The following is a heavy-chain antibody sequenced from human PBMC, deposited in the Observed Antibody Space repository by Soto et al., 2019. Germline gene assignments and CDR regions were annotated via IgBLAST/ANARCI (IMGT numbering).Heavy chain of an antibody. CDR2: IDPSDSQT. CDR1: GYRFAGYW. Sequence: ADSLKISCKGSGYRFAGYWITWVRQKPGKGLEWMGRIDPSDSQTYYSPSFRGHVTISATKSITTVFLQWSSLRASDTAMYYCARQIYDSDTGPNFQYYFEAWGQGTSVTVSS. V-gene: IGHV5-10-1*01. J-gene: IGHJ4*02. D-gene: IGHD3-22*01. CDR3: ARQIYDSDTGPNFQYYFEA.